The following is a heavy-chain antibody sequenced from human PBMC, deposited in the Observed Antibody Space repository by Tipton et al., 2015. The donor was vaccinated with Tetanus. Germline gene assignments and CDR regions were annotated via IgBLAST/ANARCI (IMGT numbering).Heavy chain of an antibody. CDR3: AGGDFAYGSGSYLVGY. J-gene: IGHJ4*02. Sequence: QLVQSGAEVKKPGASVKVSCKASGYTFTSYDINWVRQATGQGLEWMGWMSPNRGITGYAQKFQGRVTMTRNPSISTASMELSSLRSGDTAVYYCAGGDFAYGSGSYLVGYWAQGSLATASS. V-gene: IGHV1-8*01. CDR1: GYTFTSYD. D-gene: IGHD3-10*01. CDR2: MSPNRGIT.